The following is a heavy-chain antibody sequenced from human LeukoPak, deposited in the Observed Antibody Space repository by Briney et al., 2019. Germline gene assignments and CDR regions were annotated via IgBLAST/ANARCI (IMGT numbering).Heavy chain of an antibody. D-gene: IGHD3-3*01. J-gene: IGHJ4*02. V-gene: IGHV3-23*03. CDR2: IDNDGTNT. Sequence: GGSLRLSCAASGFIFINYAMNWVGQAPGKGLEWVSDIDNDGTNTYYTDSVRGRFTISRDNSKNTLYLQMDSLRAEDTALYYCAKSGGRWSHFDYWGQGILVTVSS. CDR3: AKSGGRWSHFDY. CDR1: GFIFINYA.